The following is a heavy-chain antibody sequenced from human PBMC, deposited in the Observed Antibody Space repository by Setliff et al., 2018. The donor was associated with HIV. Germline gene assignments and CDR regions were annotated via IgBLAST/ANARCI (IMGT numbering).Heavy chain of an antibody. D-gene: IGHD2-15*01. CDR3: ARHPPYCSGGSCYRGRGYYFDY. CDR1: GFSISSGYY. CDR2: IYHSGST. J-gene: IGHJ4*02. V-gene: IGHV4-38-2*01. Sequence: SETLSLTCAVSGFSISSGYYWGWIRQPPGKGLEWIGTIYHSGSTYYSPSLMSRVTISVDTSKNQFSLKLNSVTAADTAMYYCARHPPYCSGGSCYRGRGYYFDYWGQGTLVTVSS.